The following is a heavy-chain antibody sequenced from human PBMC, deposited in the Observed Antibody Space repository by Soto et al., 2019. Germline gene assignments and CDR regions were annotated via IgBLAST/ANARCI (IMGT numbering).Heavy chain of an antibody. CDR3: ARGTMLRGPGYYYAMDV. CDR1: GDSISRNGYF. D-gene: IGHD3-10*01. J-gene: IGHJ6*02. CDR2: IYYSGSS. Sequence: PSETRSLTCTVSGDSISRNGYFWTWIRQHPGKGLEWIGYIYYSGSSYYNPSLKSRVIMSVDTSKNHFSLNLTAVTAADTAVYYCARGTMLRGPGYYYAMDVWGQGTTVTVS. V-gene: IGHV4-31*03.